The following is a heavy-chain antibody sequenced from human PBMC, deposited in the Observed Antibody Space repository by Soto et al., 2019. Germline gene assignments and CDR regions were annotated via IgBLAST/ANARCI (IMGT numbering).Heavy chain of an antibody. J-gene: IGHJ4*02. CDR3: ASERDGSGSLSYYCYQ. V-gene: IGHV1-69*01. Sequence: QLELVQSGAEVMEPGSSVKLSCKTSGGSLRNSGINWVRQAPGQGLEWVGGIIPIIGTPNYLQRLQTRVTITADESTNIAFLELGSLRFDDTAIYYCASERDGSGSLSYYCYQWGQGTLGTVS. D-gene: IGHD3-10*01. CDR1: GGSLRNSG. CDR2: IIPIIGTP.